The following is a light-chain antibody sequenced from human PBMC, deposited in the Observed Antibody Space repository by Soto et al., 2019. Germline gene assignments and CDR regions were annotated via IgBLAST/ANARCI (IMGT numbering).Light chain of an antibody. V-gene: IGLV1-40*01. CDR3: QSYDSSLSGSV. CDR1: SSNIGAGYD. CDR2: GNS. J-gene: IGLJ2*01. Sequence: QSVLTQPPSVSGAPGQRVTISCTGSSSNIGAGYDVHWYQQLLGTAPKLLIYGNSNRPSGVPDRFSGSKSGTSASLAITGLQAGDEADYYCQSYDSSLSGSVFGGGTKLTVL.